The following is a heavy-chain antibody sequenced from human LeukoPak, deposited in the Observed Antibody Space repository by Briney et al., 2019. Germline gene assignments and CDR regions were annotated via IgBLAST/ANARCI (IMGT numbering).Heavy chain of an antibody. V-gene: IGHV1-2*02. J-gene: IGHJ5*02. CDR2: INPNSGGT. Sequence: ASVKASCKASGYTFTGYYMHWVRQAPRQGLEWMGWINPNSGGTNYAQKFQGRVTMTRDTSISTAYMELSRLRSDDTAVYYCARTSSGWTRNWFDPWGQGTQVTVSS. CDR3: ARTSSGWTRNWFDP. D-gene: IGHD6-19*01. CDR1: GYTFTGYY.